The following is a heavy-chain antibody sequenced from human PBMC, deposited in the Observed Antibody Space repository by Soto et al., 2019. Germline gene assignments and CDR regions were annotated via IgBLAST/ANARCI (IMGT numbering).Heavy chain of an antibody. V-gene: IGHV1-18*01. D-gene: IGHD2-2*01. CDR2: ISAYNGNT. CDR3: AREVVVPAARYYYGMDV. Sequence: VVSVKVSCKASGYTFTSYGISWVRQAPGQGLEWMGWISAYNGNTNYAQKLQGRVTMTTDTSTSTAYLELRSLRSDDTAVYYCAREVVVPAARYYYGMDVWGQGTTVTVSS. J-gene: IGHJ6*02. CDR1: GYTFTSYG.